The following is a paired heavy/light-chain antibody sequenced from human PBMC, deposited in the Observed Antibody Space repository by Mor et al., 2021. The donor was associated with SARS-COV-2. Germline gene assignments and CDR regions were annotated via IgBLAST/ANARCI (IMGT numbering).Light chain of an antibody. J-gene: IGKJ1*01. CDR3: QQRDNWPPTWT. CDR1: QSVSSY. Sequence: EIVLTQSPATLSLSPGERATLSCRASQSVSSYLTWYQQKPGRAPRLLIYDASNRATGIPARFSGSGSGSDFTLTISSLEPEDFAVYYCQQRDNWPPTWTFGRGTKVEIK. V-gene: IGKV3-11*01. CDR2: DAS.
Heavy chain of an antibody. V-gene: IGHV3-66*01. CDR1: EFTVSSNY. J-gene: IGHJ3*02. D-gene: IGHD2-2*01. Sequence: EVQLVESGGGLVQPGGSLRLSCSASEFTVSSNYMSWVRQAPGKGLEWVSIIFSGGSTYYADSVKGRFTISRDNSKNTLYLQMNSLRAEDTAVYYCARYCGSTTCHFVDTFDIWGQGTMVTVSS. CDR2: IFSGGST. CDR3: ARYCGSTTCHFVDTFDI.